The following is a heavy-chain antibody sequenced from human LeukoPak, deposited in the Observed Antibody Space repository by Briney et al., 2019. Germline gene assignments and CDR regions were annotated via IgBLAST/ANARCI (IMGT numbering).Heavy chain of an antibody. V-gene: IGHV1-3*01. J-gene: IGHJ6*02. Sequence: ASVKVSCKASGYTFTSYAMHWVRQAPGQRLEWMGWINAGNGNTKYSQKFQGRVTITRDTSASTAYMELSSLRSEDTAVYYCARIGAVLRFLEWSGPLTGMDVWGQGTTVTVSS. CDR1: GYTFTSYA. D-gene: IGHD3-3*01. CDR2: INAGNGNT. CDR3: ARIGAVLRFLEWSGPLTGMDV.